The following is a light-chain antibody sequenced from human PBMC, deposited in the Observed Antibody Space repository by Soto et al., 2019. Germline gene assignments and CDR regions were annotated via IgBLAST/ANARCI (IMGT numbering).Light chain of an antibody. CDR2: EVT. CDR1: SSDVGGYNY. J-gene: IGLJ2*01. CDR3: SSYTSSRTVL. Sequence: QSALTQPASVSGSLGQSITISCTGTSSDVGGYNYVSWYQQHPGKDPKVVIFEVTKRPSGVSSRFSGSKSGNTASLTVSGLPDEDEGDYYCSSYTSSRTVLFGGGTKVTVL. V-gene: IGLV2-14*01.